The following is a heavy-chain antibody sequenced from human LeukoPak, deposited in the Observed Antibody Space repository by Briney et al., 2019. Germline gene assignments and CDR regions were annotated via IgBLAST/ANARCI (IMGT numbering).Heavy chain of an antibody. CDR2: ISAYNGNT. D-gene: IGHD6-13*01. CDR3: ARYPLSYSGNWHYYFDY. Sequence: ASVKVSFKASGYTFTSYGISWVRQAPGQGLEWMGWISAYNGNTNYAQNLQDRVFMNTDTSTTTAYMELRSLRSDDTAVYYCARYPLSYSGNWHYYFDYWGPGTLVTVSS. CDR1: GYTFTSYG. V-gene: IGHV1-18*04. J-gene: IGHJ4*02.